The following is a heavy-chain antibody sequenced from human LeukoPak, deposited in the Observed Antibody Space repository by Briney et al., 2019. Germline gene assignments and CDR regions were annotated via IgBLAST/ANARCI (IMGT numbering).Heavy chain of an antibody. V-gene: IGHV4-34*01. CDR1: GGPFSNYY. CDR2: INYNGRF. CDR3: ARRWNYGRNYYIDV. J-gene: IGHJ6*03. Sequence: PSETLSLPYAVYGGPFSNYYWSWIGQPPGKGLEWIGEINYNGRFNYNPSPMSRVTVSVDPSKNQFSLSLTSVTATDTAVYYCARRWNYGRNYYIDVWGKGATVSVSS. D-gene: IGHD1-7*01.